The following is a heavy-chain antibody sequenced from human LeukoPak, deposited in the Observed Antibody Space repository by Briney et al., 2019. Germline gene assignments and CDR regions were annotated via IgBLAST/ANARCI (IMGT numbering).Heavy chain of an antibody. CDR1: GFTFDDYG. Sequence: GGSLRLSCAASGFTFDDYGMSWVRQAPGKGLEWVSGINWNGGSTGYADSVKGRFTISRDNAKNSLYLQMNSLRAEDTAVYYCARDNTQVWFGEYNWFDPWGQGTLVTVSS. V-gene: IGHV3-20*04. CDR3: ARDNTQVWFGEYNWFDP. D-gene: IGHD3-10*01. J-gene: IGHJ5*02. CDR2: INWNGGST.